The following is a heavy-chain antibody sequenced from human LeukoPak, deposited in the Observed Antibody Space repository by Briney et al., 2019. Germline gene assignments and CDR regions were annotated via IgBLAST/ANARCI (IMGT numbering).Heavy chain of an antibody. D-gene: IGHD6-19*01. CDR2: ISYDGSNK. Sequence: GGSLRLSCAASGFTFSSYAMHWVRQAPGKGLEWVAVISYDGSNKYYADSVKGRFTISRDNAKNSLYLQMNSLRAEDTAVYYCARAQLGIAVAGTFDYWGQGTLVTVSS. V-gene: IGHV3-30*07. J-gene: IGHJ4*02. CDR3: ARAQLGIAVAGTFDY. CDR1: GFTFSSYA.